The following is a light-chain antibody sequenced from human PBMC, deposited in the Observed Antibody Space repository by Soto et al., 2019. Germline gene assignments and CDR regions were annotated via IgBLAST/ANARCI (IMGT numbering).Light chain of an antibody. V-gene: IGKV1-33*01. Sequence: DIQMTQSPSSLSASVGDRVTITCQASQDITSYLNWFQQKPGKAPKLLIYDASNLERGVPSRFSGSGSGTDFTFTISSLQPEDIATYYCQQYDSLPITFGQGTRLEMK. CDR1: QDITSY. J-gene: IGKJ5*01. CDR3: QQYDSLPIT. CDR2: DAS.